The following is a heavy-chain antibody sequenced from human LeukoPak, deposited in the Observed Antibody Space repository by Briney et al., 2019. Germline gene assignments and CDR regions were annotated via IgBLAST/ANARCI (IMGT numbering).Heavy chain of an antibody. CDR2: ISGSAITT. V-gene: IGHV3-23*01. CDR1: GFTFRNYA. D-gene: IGHD3-10*01. J-gene: IGHJ4*02. CDR3: AKDQRFGDLDDY. Sequence: GGSLRLSCATSGFTFRNYAMSWVRQAPGKGLEWVSAISGSAITTYYADSVEGRFAISRDNSKNTLYLQMTSLRAEDTAVYYCAKDQRFGDLDDYRGQGTLVTVSS.